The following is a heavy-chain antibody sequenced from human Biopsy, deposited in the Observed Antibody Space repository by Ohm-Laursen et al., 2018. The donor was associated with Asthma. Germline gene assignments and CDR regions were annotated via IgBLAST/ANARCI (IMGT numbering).Heavy chain of an antibody. CDR3: AGTYYDFLTGQVNDAFAM. V-gene: IGHV1-3*01. CDR2: INAGNGNT. CDR1: GYTFINYA. J-gene: IGHJ3*02. Sequence: ASVKVSCKASGYTFINYAIHWVRQAPGQRLEWMGWINAGNGNTKYSQKFQGRATISRDTSASTAYMDLSSLRSEDTAVYYCAGTYYDFLTGQVNDAFAMWGQGTMVTVSS. D-gene: IGHD3-9*01.